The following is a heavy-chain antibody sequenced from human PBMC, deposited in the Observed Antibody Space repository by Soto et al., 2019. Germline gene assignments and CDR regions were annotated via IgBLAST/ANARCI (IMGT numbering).Heavy chain of an antibody. CDR1: GYTFTSYG. V-gene: IGHV1-18*01. Sequence: ASGKVSCKASGYTFTSYGISWVRQAPGQGLEWMGWISAYNGNTNYAQKLQGRVTMTTDTSTSTAYMELRSLRSDDTAVYYCARDRRYSRPKDFDYWGPGTLVTVSS. J-gene: IGHJ4*02. CDR3: ARDRRYSRPKDFDY. CDR2: ISAYNGNT. D-gene: IGHD1-1*01.